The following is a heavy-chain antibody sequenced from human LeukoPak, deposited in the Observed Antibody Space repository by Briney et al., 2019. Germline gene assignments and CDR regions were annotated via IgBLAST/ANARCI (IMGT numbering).Heavy chain of an antibody. CDR2: IRYGGNT. CDR1: GGSITTSDFF. V-gene: IGHV4-39*01. Sequence: KTSEALSLTCTVSGGSITTSDFFWGWIRQPPGKDLEWIGSIRYGGNTLYNPSLKSRLTIAIDTSKNQFSLKLSPVTAADTAVYYCARHHDYSDYERAFDIWGLGTMVTVS. D-gene: IGHD4-11*01. CDR3: ARHHDYSDYERAFDI. J-gene: IGHJ3*02.